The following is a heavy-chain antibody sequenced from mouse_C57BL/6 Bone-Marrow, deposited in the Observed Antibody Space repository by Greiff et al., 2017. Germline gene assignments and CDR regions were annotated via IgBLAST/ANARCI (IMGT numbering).Heavy chain of an antibody. CDR1: GYSITSGYY. V-gene: IGHV3-6*01. D-gene: IGHD1-1*02. CDR3: ARDLAMVPFAY. Sequence: VQLKESGPGLVKPSQSLSLTCSVTGYSITSGYYWNWIRQFPGNKLEWMGYISYDGSNNYNPSPKNRISITRDTSKNQFFLKLNSVTTEDTATYYCARDLAMVPFAYWGQGTLVTVSA. CDR2: ISYDGSN. J-gene: IGHJ3*01.